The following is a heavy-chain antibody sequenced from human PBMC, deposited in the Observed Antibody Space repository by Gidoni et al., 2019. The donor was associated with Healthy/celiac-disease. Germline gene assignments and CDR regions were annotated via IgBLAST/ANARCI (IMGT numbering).Heavy chain of an antibody. CDR2: IYSGGST. CDR3: ARGRYYDSSGFDY. V-gene: IGHV3-53*01. J-gene: IGHJ4*02. D-gene: IGHD3-22*01. CDR1: GFTVSSNY. Sequence: EVQLVESGGGLIQPGGSLRLSCAASGFTVSSNYMSWVRQAPGKGLEWVSVIYSGGSTYYADSVKGRFTISRDNSKNTLYLQMNSLRAEDTAVYYCARGRYYDSSGFDYWGQGTLVTVSS.